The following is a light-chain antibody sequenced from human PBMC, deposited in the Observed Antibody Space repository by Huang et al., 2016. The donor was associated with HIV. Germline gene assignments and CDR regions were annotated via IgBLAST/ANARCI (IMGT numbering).Light chain of an antibody. J-gene: IGKJ4*01. CDR1: QSVSRSY. CDR3: QQYSSSPLT. V-gene: IGKV3-20*01. Sequence: EIVLTQSPGTLSLSPGERATLSCRASQSVSRSYLAWYQQKPGQAPRLLIYGASSMATGIPDRFSGSGSGTDFTLTISRLEPEDFAVYYCQQYSSSPLTFGGGTKVEIK. CDR2: GAS.